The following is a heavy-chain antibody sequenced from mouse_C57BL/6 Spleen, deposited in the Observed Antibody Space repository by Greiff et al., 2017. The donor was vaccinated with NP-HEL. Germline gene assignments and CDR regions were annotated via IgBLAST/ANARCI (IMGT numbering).Heavy chain of an antibody. Sequence: QVQLKQPGAELVKPGASVKLSCKASGYTFTSYWMHWVKQRPGQGLEWIGMIHPNSGSTNYNEKFKSKATLTVDKSSSTAYMQLSSLTSEDSAVYYCAREDYYGSSWGYFDYWGQGTTLTVSS. J-gene: IGHJ2*01. CDR2: IHPNSGST. D-gene: IGHD1-1*01. V-gene: IGHV1-64*01. CDR3: AREDYYGSSWGYFDY. CDR1: GYTFTSYW.